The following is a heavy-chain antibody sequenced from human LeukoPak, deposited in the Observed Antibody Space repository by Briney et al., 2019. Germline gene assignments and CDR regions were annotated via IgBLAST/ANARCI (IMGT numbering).Heavy chain of an antibody. V-gene: IGHV1-69*13. Sequence: SVKVSCKASGGTFSSYAISWVRQAPGQGLEWMGGIIPIFGTANYAQKFQGRVTITADESTSTAYMELSSLRSEDTAVYYCARASQHCSSTSCYGRDYYYYSYMDVWGKGTTVTVSS. CDR3: ARASQHCSSTSCYGRDYYYYSYMDV. J-gene: IGHJ6*03. CDR1: GGTFSSYA. D-gene: IGHD2-2*01. CDR2: IIPIFGTA.